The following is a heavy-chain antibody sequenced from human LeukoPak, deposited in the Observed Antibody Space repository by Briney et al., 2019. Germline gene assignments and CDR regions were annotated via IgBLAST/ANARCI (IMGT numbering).Heavy chain of an antibody. CDR2: INPSGGST. CDR1: GYTFSDYF. D-gene: IGHD3-3*01. Sequence: ASVKVSCKASGYTFSDYFVHWVRQAPGQGLEWMGIINPSGGSTSYTQKFQGRVTMTRDTSTSTVYMELSSLTSEDTAVYYCATLIFGVVPEDDYWGQGTLVTVSS. CDR3: ATLIFGVVPEDDY. J-gene: IGHJ4*02. V-gene: IGHV1-46*01.